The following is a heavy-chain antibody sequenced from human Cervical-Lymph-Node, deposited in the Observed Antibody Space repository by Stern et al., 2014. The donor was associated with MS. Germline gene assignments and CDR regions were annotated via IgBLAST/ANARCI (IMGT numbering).Heavy chain of an antibody. CDR1: GGSVSRGGYF. V-gene: IGHV4-31*03. Sequence: VQLVESGPGLVKPLQTLSLTCTVSGGSVSRGGYFWNWIRQHPGKGLEWLGHVYYSGIIAYNPSLKSRVTISVDTSKNQFSLRLRSVTAADTAVYYCARNPALWYFDLWGRGPLAAVSS. J-gene: IGHJ2*01. D-gene: IGHD3-3*02. CDR2: VYYSGII. CDR3: ARNPALWYFDL.